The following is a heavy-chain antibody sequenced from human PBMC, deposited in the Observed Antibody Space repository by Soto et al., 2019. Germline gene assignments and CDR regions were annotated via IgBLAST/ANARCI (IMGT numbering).Heavy chain of an antibody. V-gene: IGHV4-31*03. D-gene: IGHD6-6*01. CDR2: IYYSGST. J-gene: IGHJ3*02. Sequence: QVQLQESGPGLVKPSQTLSLTCTVSGGSISSGDYYWSWIREHPGKGLEWIGYIYYSGSTYYNPSLKSRVTISLDTSKNQFSLKLSSVTAADTAVYYCARSDYRSSSVEGFDIWGQGTMVTVSS. CDR3: ARSDYRSSSVEGFDI. CDR1: GGSISSGDYY.